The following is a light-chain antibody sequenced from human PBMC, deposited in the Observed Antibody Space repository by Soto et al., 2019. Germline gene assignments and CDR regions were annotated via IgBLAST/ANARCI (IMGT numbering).Light chain of an antibody. CDR3: QQYFRWPPWT. V-gene: IGKV3-15*01. J-gene: IGKJ1*01. CDR2: GAS. Sequence: EIVLTQSPATLSVSPGDRVTLSCRASLSVSSDLAWYQQKPGQAPTLLIYGASIRATGVPARFSGSGSGTDFTLTIDSLQSEDVADYYCQQYFRWPPWTFGQGTKVEI. CDR1: LSVSSD.